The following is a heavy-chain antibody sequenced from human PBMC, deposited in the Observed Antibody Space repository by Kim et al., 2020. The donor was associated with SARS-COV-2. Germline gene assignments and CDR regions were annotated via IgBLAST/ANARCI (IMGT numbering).Heavy chain of an antibody. V-gene: IGHV1-69*04. CDR2: IIPILGIA. Sequence: SVKVSCKASGGTFSSYAISWVRQAPAQGLEWMGRIIPILGIANYAQKFQGRVTITADKSTSTAYMELSSLRSEDTAVYYCARGQQLDQYYYYGMDVWGQ. CDR3: ARGQQLDQYYYYGMDV. J-gene: IGHJ6*02. D-gene: IGHD6-13*01. CDR1: GGTFSSYA.